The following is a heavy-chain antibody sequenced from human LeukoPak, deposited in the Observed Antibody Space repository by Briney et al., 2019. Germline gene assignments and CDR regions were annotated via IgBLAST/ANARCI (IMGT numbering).Heavy chain of an antibody. Sequence: AGGSLRLSCAASGFTFSNAWMSWVRQAPGKGLEWVGRIKSKTDGGTADYAAPVKGRFTISRDDSKNTLYLQMNSLKTEDTAVYYCTTDLASPEWLRATYYFDYWGQGTLVTVSS. D-gene: IGHD3-3*01. V-gene: IGHV3-15*01. CDR1: GFTFSNAW. J-gene: IGHJ4*01. CDR2: IKSKTDGGTA. CDR3: TTDLASPEWLRATYYFDY.